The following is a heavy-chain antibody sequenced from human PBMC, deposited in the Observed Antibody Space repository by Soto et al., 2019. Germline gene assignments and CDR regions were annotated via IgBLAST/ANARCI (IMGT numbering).Heavy chain of an antibody. Sequence: PGGSLRLSCAASGFTFSSYAMSWVRQAPGKGLEWVSAISGSGNSPYYADSVKGRSTISRDNSKNTLYLQMNSLRAEDTAIYYCAKEGYYDTSGYFPFDYWGQGTLVTVSS. CDR3: AKEGYYDTSGYFPFDY. V-gene: IGHV3-23*01. CDR1: GFTFSSYA. CDR2: ISGSGNSP. D-gene: IGHD3-22*01. J-gene: IGHJ4*02.